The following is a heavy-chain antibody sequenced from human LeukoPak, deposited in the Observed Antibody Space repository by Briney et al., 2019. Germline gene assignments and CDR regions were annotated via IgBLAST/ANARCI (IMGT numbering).Heavy chain of an antibody. D-gene: IGHD5-18*01. V-gene: IGHV5-51*01. Sequence: GESLKISCKGSGYTFTDYWIGWVRHMAGKGLEWMAIIYPGDADTRYSPSFQGQVTITADTSISIAYLQWSSLKTSDSGMYYWARQHGYSTPFDHWGLGTLVTVSS. CDR1: GYTFTDYW. CDR3: ARQHGYSTPFDH. CDR2: IYPGDADT. J-gene: IGHJ4*02.